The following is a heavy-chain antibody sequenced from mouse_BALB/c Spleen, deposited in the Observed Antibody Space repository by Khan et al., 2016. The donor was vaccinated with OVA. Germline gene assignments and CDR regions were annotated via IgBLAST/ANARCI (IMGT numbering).Heavy chain of an antibody. J-gene: IGHJ2*01. V-gene: IGHV3-2*02. CDR2: IGYSGST. CDR3: ARGKLLLRYPDYFDY. Sequence: EVQLQESGPGLVKPSQSLSLTCTVTGYSITSDYAWNWIRQFPGNKLGWMGYIGYSGSTTYNPSLKSRISITRDTSKNQFFLQLNSVTTEDTATYFCARGKLLLRYPDYFDYWGQGTTLTFSS. D-gene: IGHD1-1*01. CDR1: GYSITSDYA.